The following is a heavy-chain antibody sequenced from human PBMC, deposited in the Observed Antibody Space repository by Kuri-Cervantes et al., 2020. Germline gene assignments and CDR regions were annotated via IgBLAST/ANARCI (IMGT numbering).Heavy chain of an antibody. V-gene: IGHV3-7*01. Sequence: GESLKISCVVSELSISTYWMSWVRQAPGKGLEWVASIKQDGSEENYVDSLKGRFSISRDNAKNSLYLQMNSLRAEDTAVYYCARWEGDAFDIWGQGTMVTVSS. D-gene: IGHD1-26*01. J-gene: IGHJ3*02. CDR2: IKQDGSEE. CDR1: ELSISTYW. CDR3: ARWEGDAFDI.